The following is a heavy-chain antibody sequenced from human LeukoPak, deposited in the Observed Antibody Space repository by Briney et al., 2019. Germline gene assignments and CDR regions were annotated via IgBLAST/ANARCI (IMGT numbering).Heavy chain of an antibody. D-gene: IGHD3-22*01. CDR2: IYTSVST. CDR1: GDSFSTSY. J-gene: IGHJ4*02. CDR3: ARDPGYDSSGYHY. V-gene: IGHV4-4*07. Sequence: PSETLSLTCAVSGDSFSTSYWTWIRQPAGKGLEWIGRIYTSVSTNYNPSLKSRVNMSIDTSKKQFSLKLSSVTAADTAVYYCARDPGYDSSGYHYWGQGTLVTVSS.